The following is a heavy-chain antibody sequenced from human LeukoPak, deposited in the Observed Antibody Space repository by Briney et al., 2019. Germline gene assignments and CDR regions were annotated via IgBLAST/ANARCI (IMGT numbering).Heavy chain of an antibody. CDR3: AREGAHDAFDV. CDR2: IYISGST. V-gene: IGHV4-61*02. Sequence: SETLSLTCTVSSDPFSNGNYFWAWIRQPAGKGLEWIGRIYISGSTNYKPSLKSRVTMSVDTSKKQFSLKLSSVTAADTAVYYCAREGAHDAFDVWGQGALVTVSS. J-gene: IGHJ3*01. CDR1: SDPFSNGNYF.